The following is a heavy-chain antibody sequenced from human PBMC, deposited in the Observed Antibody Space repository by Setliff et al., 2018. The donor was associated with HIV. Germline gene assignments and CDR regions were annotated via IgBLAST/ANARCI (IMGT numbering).Heavy chain of an antibody. CDR1: GFTFSSYW. CDR2: IKPDGRDQ. J-gene: IGHJ2*01. Sequence: LRLSCAASGFTFSSYWMSWVRQAPGKGLEWVANIKPDGRDQYYVDSVKGRFTISRDDAKSSLYLRMNSLRAEDAAVYYCARDQTFDLTAFRDWYFDLWGRGTLVTVSS. D-gene: IGHD1-20*01. V-gene: IGHV3-7*01. CDR3: ARDQTFDLTAFRDWYFDL.